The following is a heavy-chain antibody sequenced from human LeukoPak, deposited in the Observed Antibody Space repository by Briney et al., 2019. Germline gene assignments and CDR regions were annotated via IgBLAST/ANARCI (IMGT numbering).Heavy chain of an antibody. J-gene: IGHJ4*02. CDR2: INPAGSET. V-gene: IGHV3-7*01. CDR1: GFSFSAHW. Sequence: GGSLRLSCAASGFSFSAHWMTWVRQAPGTGLEWVANINPAGSETYYVDPVKGRFSISRDNAKNLVYLQMNSLGAEDTAVYHCARFGYVAAVDVWGQGTPVTVSS. CDR3: ARFGYVAAVDV. D-gene: IGHD2-15*01.